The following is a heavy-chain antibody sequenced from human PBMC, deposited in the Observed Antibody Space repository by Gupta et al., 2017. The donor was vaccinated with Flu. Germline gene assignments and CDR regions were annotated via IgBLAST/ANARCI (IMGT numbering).Heavy chain of an antibody. J-gene: IGHJ6*02. Sequence: EVQLVESGGGLVQPGGSLRLSCAASGFTFSSYEMNWVRQAPGKGLEWVSYISSSGSTIYYADSVKGRFTISRDNAKNSLYLQMNSLRAEDTVVYYCASSPAVPYYGMDVWGQGTTVTVSS. D-gene: IGHD1-1*01. CDR1: GFTFSSYE. V-gene: IGHV3-48*03. CDR3: ASSPAVPYYGMDV. CDR2: ISSSGSTI.